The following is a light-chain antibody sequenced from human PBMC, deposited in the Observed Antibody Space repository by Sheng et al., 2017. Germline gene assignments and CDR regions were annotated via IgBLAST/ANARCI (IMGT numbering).Light chain of an antibody. CDR1: QSVSSN. CDR2: GAS. Sequence: EIVMTQSPATLSVSPGERATLSCRASQSVSSNLAWYQQKPGQAPRLLIYGASTRATGIPARFSGSGFGTDFTLTISSLEPEDFAVYYCQQRSNWPLTFGGGTEVGDQT. CDR3: QQRSNWPLT. J-gene: IGKJ4*01. V-gene: IGKV3-11*01.